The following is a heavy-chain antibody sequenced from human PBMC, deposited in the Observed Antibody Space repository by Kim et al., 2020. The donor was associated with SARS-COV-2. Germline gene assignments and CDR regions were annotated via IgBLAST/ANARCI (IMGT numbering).Heavy chain of an antibody. CDR3: ASTVTTLSYFDY. Sequence: YSPSLKSRGTVSVDPSKNQCSLKLSSVTAADTAGYYCASTVTTLSYFDYWGQGTLVTVSS. J-gene: IGHJ4*02. V-gene: IGHV4-34*01. D-gene: IGHD4-17*01.